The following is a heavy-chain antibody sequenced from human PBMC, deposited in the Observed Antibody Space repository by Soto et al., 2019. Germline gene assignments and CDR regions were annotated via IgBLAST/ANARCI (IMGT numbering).Heavy chain of an antibody. D-gene: IGHD2-15*01. J-gene: IGHJ3*02. CDR1: GFTFSNVW. CDR3: TTEGARQSGGAFER. Sequence: PGGSLRLSCAASGFTFSNVWMSWVRRAPGKGLEWVGRIKSKSVGGTTAYAAPVKGRFTISRDDSKNTLYLQMSSLQSEDTAVYYCTTEGARQSGGAFERWGQGTMVTVSS. CDR2: IKSKSVGGTT. V-gene: IGHV3-15*01.